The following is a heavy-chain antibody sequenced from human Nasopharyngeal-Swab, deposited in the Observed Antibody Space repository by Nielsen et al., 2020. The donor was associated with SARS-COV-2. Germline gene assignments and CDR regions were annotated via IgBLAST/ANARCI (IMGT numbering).Heavy chain of an antibody. Sequence: GESLKISCAASGFTFSDYYMSWIRQAPGKGLEWVSYISSSGSTIYYADSVNGRFTISRDNAKNSLYLQMNSLRAEDTAVYYCARDRHGYDILTGYRRANNWFDPWGQGTLVTVSS. J-gene: IGHJ5*02. CDR2: ISSSGSTI. D-gene: IGHD3-9*01. CDR1: GFTFSDYY. CDR3: ARDRHGYDILTGYRRANNWFDP. V-gene: IGHV3-11*04.